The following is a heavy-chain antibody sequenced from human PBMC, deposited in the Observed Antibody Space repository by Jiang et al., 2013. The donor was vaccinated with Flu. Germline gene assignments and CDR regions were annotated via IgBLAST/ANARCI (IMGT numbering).Heavy chain of an antibody. J-gene: IGHJ4*02. V-gene: IGHV3-23*01. D-gene: IGHD3-22*01. Sequence: TISRDNSKNTLYLQMNSLRAEDTAVYYCANGPDSSGYYYIALVYWGQGTLVTVSS. CDR3: ANGPDSSGYYYIALVY.